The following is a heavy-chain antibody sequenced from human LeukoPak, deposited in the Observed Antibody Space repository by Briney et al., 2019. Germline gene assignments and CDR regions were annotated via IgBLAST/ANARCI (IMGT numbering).Heavy chain of an antibody. CDR2: IQTDVKDT. CDR3: ARAAGNTYAMDV. D-gene: IGHD2/OR15-2a*01. CDR1: GFAFSRYL. J-gene: IGHJ6*03. V-gene: IGHV3-74*03. Sequence: PGGSLSLSCAASGFAFSRYLMHWVRHAPGKGLVWVSRIQTDVKDTTYADSVKGRFTISRDNAKNTLCLQMDSLRVDEDTAVYYCARAAGNTYAMDVWGKGTTVTVSS.